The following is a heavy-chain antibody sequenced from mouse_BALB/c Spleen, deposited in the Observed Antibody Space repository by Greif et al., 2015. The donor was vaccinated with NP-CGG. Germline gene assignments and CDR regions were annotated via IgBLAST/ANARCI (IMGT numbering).Heavy chain of an antibody. CDR1: GFTFSSYG. V-gene: IGHV5-6-3*01. CDR2: INSNGGST. Sequence: EVMLVESGGGLVQPGGSLKLSCAASGFTFSSYGMSWVRQTPDKRLELVATINSNGGSTYYPDSVKGRFTISRDNAKNTLYLQMSSLKSEDTAMYYCARGVRIYYYGSSPWYFDYWGQGTTLTVSS. D-gene: IGHD1-1*01. CDR3: ARGVRIYYYGSSPWYFDY. J-gene: IGHJ2*01.